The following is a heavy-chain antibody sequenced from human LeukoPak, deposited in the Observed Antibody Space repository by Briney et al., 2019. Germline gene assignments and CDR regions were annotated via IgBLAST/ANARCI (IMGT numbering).Heavy chain of an antibody. J-gene: IGHJ4*02. D-gene: IGHD3-22*01. CDR2: ISGSGGST. CDR3: AKSLVTMIVVVITDYFDY. Sequence: PGGSRRLSCAASGFTFSSYAMSWVRQAPGKGLEWVSAISGSGGSTYYADSVKGRFTISRDNSKNTLYLQMNSLRAEDTAVYYCAKSLVTMIVVVITDYFDYWGQGTLVTVSS. CDR1: GFTFSSYA. V-gene: IGHV3-23*01.